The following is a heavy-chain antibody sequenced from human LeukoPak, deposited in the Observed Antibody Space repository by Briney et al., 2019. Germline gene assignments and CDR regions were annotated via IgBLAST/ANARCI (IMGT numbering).Heavy chain of an antibody. CDR1: GFTFSSYN. V-gene: IGHV3-21*01. D-gene: IGHD1-1*01. CDR2: ISSSSSYI. CDR3: ARYWNYYYYYMDV. J-gene: IGHJ6*03. Sequence: GGSLRLSCAASGFTFSSYNMNWVRQAPGKGLEWVSSISSSSSYIYYADSVKGRFTISRDNAKNSLYLQMNSLRAEDTAVYYCARYWNYYYYYMDVWGKGTTVTASS.